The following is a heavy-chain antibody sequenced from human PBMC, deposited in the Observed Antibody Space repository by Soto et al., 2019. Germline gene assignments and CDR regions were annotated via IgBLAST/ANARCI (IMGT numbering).Heavy chain of an antibody. D-gene: IGHD6-19*01. J-gene: IGHJ4*02. CDR2: IKQDGSEK. CDR1: GIIFGNYW. V-gene: IGHV3-7*04. Sequence: VEMVESGGGSVQPGGSLTLSCVGSGIIFGNYWMNWVRQAPGKGLEWVAIIKQDGSEKLYVDSVRGRFTISRDNAKGSLYLQMNSLRVEDTAVYYCAGGTGWLVTDWGQGTQVIVSS. CDR3: AGGTGWLVTD.